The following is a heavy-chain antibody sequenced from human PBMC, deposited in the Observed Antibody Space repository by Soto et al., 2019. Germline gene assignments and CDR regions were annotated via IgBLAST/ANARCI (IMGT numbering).Heavy chain of an antibody. CDR1: GYSISSGYY. CDR2: IYHSGST. V-gene: IGHV4-38-2*01. CDR3: ARYGSRTGVRGLPFGV. J-gene: IGHJ6*02. D-gene: IGHD3-10*01. Sequence: ASETLSLTCAVSGYSISSGYYWGWIRQPPGKGLEWIGSIYHSGSTYYNPSLKSRVTISVDTSKNQFSLKLSSVTAADTAVYYCARYGSRTGVRGLPFGVWGQGTTVTVSS.